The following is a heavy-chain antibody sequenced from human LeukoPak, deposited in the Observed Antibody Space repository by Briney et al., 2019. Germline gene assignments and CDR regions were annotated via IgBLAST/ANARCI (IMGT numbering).Heavy chain of an antibody. D-gene: IGHD3-10*01. Sequence: GGSLRLSCAASGFTFSNHGMNWVRQAPGKGREWVSGISPSGDITYYADSVKGRFTISRDNSNNTLYLEVISLTAEDTAVYYCAKDDAWLRFGEWSQGTLVTVSS. CDR1: GFTFSNHG. CDR3: AKDDAWLRFGE. J-gene: IGHJ4*02. V-gene: IGHV3-23*01. CDR2: ISPSGDIT.